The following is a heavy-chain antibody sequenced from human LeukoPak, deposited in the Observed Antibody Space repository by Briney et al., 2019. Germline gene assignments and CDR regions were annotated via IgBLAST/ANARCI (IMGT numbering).Heavy chain of an antibody. CDR3: AKESTVTPGNVNWFDT. CDR2: ISGSGGST. J-gene: IGHJ5*02. D-gene: IGHD4-17*01. CDR1: GFTFSTFA. V-gene: IGHV3-23*01. Sequence: PGGSLRLSCAASGFTFSTFAMIWVRQAPGKGLEWVSTISGSGGSTYYADSVKGRFTISRDNSKNTLYLQMNRLRAEDTAVYYCAKESTVTPGNVNWFDTWGQGTLVTVSS.